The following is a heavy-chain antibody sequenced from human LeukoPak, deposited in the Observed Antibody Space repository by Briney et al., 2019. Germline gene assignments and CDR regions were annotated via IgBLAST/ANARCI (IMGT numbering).Heavy chain of an antibody. CDR2: ISGSGGST. D-gene: IGHD2-2*01. Sequence: PGGSLRLSCAASGFTFSSYAMSWVRQAPGKGLEWVSLISGSGGSTYYADSVKGRFTISRDNSKNTLYLQMNSLRVEDTAIYYCAKVTVPAAITRPVYFDYWGQGTLVTVSS. CDR1: GFTFSSYA. J-gene: IGHJ4*02. CDR3: AKVTVPAAITRPVYFDY. V-gene: IGHV3-23*01.